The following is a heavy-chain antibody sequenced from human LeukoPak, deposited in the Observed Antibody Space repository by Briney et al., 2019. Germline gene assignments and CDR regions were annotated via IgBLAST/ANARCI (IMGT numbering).Heavy chain of an antibody. CDR1: GYTFTGYY. CDR2: INPNSGGK. V-gene: IGHV1-2*02. Sequence: ASVKVSCKASGYTFTGYYMHWVRPPPGQGLEWMGWINPNSGGKNYAQKFQDRVTITRDTSLSTAYMEPSRFRSDDTALDYWARVFFGYSSSWYPPGFDYWGRGTLVTVSS. J-gene: IGHJ4*02. D-gene: IGHD6-13*01. CDR3: ARVFFGYSSSWYPPGFDY.